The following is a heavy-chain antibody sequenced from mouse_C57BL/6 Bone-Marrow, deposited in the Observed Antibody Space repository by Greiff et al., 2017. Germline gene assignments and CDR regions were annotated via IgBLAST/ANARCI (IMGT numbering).Heavy chain of an antibody. Sequence: QVQLQQPGAELVKPGASVKMSCKASGYTFTSYWITWVKQRPGQGLEWIGDIYPGSGSTNYNEKFKSKATLTVDTSSSTAYMQLSSLTSEDSAVXYCARYFYYGSSPYWCFDVWGTGTTVTVSS. J-gene: IGHJ1*03. D-gene: IGHD1-1*01. CDR2: IYPGSGST. V-gene: IGHV1-55*01. CDR3: ARYFYYGSSPYWCFDV. CDR1: GYTFTSYW.